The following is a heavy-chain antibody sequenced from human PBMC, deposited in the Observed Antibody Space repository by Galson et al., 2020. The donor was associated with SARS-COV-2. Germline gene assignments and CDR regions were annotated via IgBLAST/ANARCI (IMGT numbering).Heavy chain of an antibody. CDR1: GFTFSSYA. J-gene: IGHJ6*02. V-gene: IGHV3-30*04. Sequence: GGSLRLSCAASGFTFSSYAMHWVRQAPGKGLEWVAVISYDGSNKYYADSVKGRFTISRDNSKNTLYLQMNSLRAEDTAVYYCARNLDYYYYGMYVWGQGTTVTVSS. CDR2: ISYDGSNK. CDR3: ARNLDYYYYGMYV.